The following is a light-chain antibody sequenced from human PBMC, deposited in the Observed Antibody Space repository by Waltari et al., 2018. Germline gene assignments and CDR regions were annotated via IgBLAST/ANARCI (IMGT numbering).Light chain of an antibody. CDR2: DPA. Sequence: ENVLTQSPATLSLSPGEAATLSCRASQNVGNSLAWYQHKPGQAPRLLIYDPANRASGIPARFSGSGSGTDFTLTISSLEPDDFAVYYCQQRSNWHTFGQGTRLEIK. J-gene: IGKJ2*01. CDR3: QQRSNWHT. CDR1: QNVGNS. V-gene: IGKV3-11*01.